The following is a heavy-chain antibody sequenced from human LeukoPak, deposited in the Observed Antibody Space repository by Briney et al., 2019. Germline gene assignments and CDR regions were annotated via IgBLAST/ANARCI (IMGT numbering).Heavy chain of an antibody. Sequence: SETLSLTCTVSGGSFSSSSYYWGWIRQPPGKGLEWIGSIYYSGSTYYNPSLRSRVTISVDTSKSQFSLKLSSVTAADTAVYYCARHNNIVVVSAFDYWGLGTLVTVSS. CDR3: ARHNNIVVVSAFDY. D-gene: IGHD2-21*01. V-gene: IGHV4-39*01. CDR2: IYYSGST. J-gene: IGHJ4*02. CDR1: GGSFSSSSYY.